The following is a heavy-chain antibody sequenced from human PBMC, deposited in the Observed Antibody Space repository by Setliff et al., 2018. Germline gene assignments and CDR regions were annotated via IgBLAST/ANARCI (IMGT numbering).Heavy chain of an antibody. CDR3: ASDLMGF. V-gene: IGHV1-46*01. Sequence: ASVKVSCKASGYTFTSYGISWVRQAPGQGLEWMGVIDPSGTRTVSAQSFKGRITLTRDTSTDTAYMEVNSLKSEDTAVYFCASDLMGFWGQGTLVTVSS. J-gene: IGHJ4*02. D-gene: IGHD3-9*01. CDR1: GYTFTSYG. CDR2: IDPSGTRT.